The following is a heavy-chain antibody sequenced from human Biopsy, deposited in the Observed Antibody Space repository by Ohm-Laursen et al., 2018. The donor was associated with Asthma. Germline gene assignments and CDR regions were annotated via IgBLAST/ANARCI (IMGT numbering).Heavy chain of an antibody. Sequence: SDTLSLTCTVSGGSISSGAYYWSWVRQPPGKGLEWIGYIYHIGSTYYNPSLKSRVAISLDTSKNQFSLKLSSVTAADTAVYFCARRGGVRRYFDYWGQGTLVTVSS. V-gene: IGHV4-30-4*02. CDR1: GGSISSGAYY. D-gene: IGHD3-16*01. J-gene: IGHJ4*02. CDR3: ARRGGVRRYFDY. CDR2: IYHIGST.